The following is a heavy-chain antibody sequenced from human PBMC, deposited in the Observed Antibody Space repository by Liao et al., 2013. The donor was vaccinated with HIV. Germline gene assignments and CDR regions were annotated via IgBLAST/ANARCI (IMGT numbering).Heavy chain of an antibody. CDR1: GGSISSGSYY. V-gene: IGHV4-61*02. Sequence: QVQLQESGPGLVKPSQTLSLTCTVSGGSISSGSYYWSWIRQPAGKGLEWIGRIYTSGSTNYNPSLKSRVTISVDTSKNQFSLKLSSVTAADTAVYYCARGIVYYDFWVDAFDIWGQGTMVTVSS. D-gene: IGHD3-3*01. CDR2: IYTSGST. J-gene: IGHJ3*02. CDR3: ARGIVYYDFWVDAFDI.